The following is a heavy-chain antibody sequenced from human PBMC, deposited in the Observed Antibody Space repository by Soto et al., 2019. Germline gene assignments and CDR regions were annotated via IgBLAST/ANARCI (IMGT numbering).Heavy chain of an antibody. J-gene: IGHJ6*02. CDR3: AGGRIVVVGSRAYYGMDV. D-gene: IGHD3-22*01. Sequence: QVHLLLQSGAEVKKPGSSVKVSCKASGGTPSNSAISWVRQAPGQGLEWMGGIIPVVGLVKYAQNFQGRVTIPADESTNTAYMALSSLRPEDTAVYYCAGGRIVVVGSRAYYGMDVWGQGTTVTVSS. CDR1: GGTPSNSA. V-gene: IGHV1-69*01. CDR2: IIPVVGLV.